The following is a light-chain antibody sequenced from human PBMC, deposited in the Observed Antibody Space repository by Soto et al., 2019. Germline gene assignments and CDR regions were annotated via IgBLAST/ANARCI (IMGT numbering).Light chain of an antibody. CDR3: QQYGSSRT. Sequence: EILLTQSPCTLALSAGERATLSCRASQSVRSSYLAWYRQKPGQAPSLLIYGASSRATGIPDRLSGSGSGTDFTLTISRLEPEDSAVYYCQQYGSSRTFGQGTKVDIK. J-gene: IGKJ1*01. V-gene: IGKV3-20*01. CDR1: QSVRSSY. CDR2: GAS.